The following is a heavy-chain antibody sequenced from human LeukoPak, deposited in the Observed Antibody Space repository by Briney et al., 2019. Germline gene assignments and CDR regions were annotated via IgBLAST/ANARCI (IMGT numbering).Heavy chain of an antibody. J-gene: IGHJ1*01. CDR2: IYYSGST. V-gene: IGHV4-59*08. CDR3: ATGDSSGYYFAEYFQH. D-gene: IGHD3-22*01. CDR1: GGSISSYY. Sequence: SETLSLTCTVSGGSISSYYWSWIRQPPGKGLEWIGYIYYSGSTNYNPSLKSRVTISVDTSKNQFSLKLSSVTAADTAVYYCATGDSSGYYFAEYFQHWGQGALVTVSS.